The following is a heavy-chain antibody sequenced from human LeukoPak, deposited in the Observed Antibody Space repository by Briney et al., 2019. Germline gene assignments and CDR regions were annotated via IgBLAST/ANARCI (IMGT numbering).Heavy chain of an antibody. CDR2: ISGSGGST. Sequence: RPGGSLRLSCAASGFTFSSYAMSWVRQAPGKGLEWASAISGSGGSTYYADSVKGRFTISRDNSKNTLYLQMNSLRAEDTAVYYCANKYCSGGSCHWGQGTLVTVSS. D-gene: IGHD2-15*01. CDR3: ANKYCSGGSCH. CDR1: GFTFSSYA. J-gene: IGHJ4*02. V-gene: IGHV3-23*01.